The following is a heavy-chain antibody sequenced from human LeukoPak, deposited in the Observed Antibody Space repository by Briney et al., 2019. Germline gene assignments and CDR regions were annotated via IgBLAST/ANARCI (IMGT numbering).Heavy chain of an antibody. CDR1: GGTFNSYA. D-gene: IGHD6-13*01. J-gene: IGHJ6*03. Sequence: SVKVSCKASGGTFNSYAISWVRQAPGQGLEWMGGIIPIFGTANYAQKFQGRVTITADESTSTAYMELSSLRSEDTAVYYCARSASSSWYGFHMDVWGKGTTVTVSS. V-gene: IGHV1-69*13. CDR3: ARSASSSWYGFHMDV. CDR2: IIPIFGTA.